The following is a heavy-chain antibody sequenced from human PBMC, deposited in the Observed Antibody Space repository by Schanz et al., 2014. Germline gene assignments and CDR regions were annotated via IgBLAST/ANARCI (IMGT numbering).Heavy chain of an antibody. CDR2: IIPIHGIV. D-gene: IGHD3-10*01. CDR1: GGTFSTYP. CDR3: ARVSMEFERGKSYYYYMDV. V-gene: IGHV1-69*02. J-gene: IGHJ6*03. Sequence: QVQLVQSGAEVKKPGSSMKVSCKASGGTFSTYPINWLRQAPGQGLEWMGRIIPIHGIVNYAQRFQDRVRITADKSTSTAYMELTSLTSEDTAVYYCARVSMEFERGKSYYYYMDVWGRGTTVTVS.